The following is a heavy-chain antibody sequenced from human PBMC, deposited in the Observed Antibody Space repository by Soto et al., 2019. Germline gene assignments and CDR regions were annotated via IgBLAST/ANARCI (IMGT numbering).Heavy chain of an antibody. D-gene: IGHD3-22*01. J-gene: IGHJ6*02. CDR3: ARDHYYDRSGFHNMYYGMDV. Sequence: QVQLVQSGAEVKKPGASVKISCKASGFSFSSHYMHWVRQAPGQGLEWMGAINPSGATTNYAQIFKGRVTVTRDTSTSTVYMELSSLTSDDTAVYYCARDHYYDRSGFHNMYYGMDVWGRGTTVTVSS. CDR1: GFSFSSHY. V-gene: IGHV1-46*03. CDR2: INPSGATT.